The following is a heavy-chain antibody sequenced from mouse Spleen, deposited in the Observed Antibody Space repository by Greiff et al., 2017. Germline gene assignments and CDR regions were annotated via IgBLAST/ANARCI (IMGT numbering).Heavy chain of an antibody. D-gene: IGHD1-2*01. CDR2: IYPSDSET. CDR3: ARGYGLDY. Sequence: QVQLKQPGAELVRPGSSVKLSCKASGYTFTSYWMDWVKQRPGQGLEWIGNIYPSDSETHYNQKFKDKATLTVDKSSSTAYMQLSSLTSEDSAVYYCARGYGLDYWGQGTTLTVSS. V-gene: IGHV1-61*01. CDR1: GYTFTSYW. J-gene: IGHJ2*01.